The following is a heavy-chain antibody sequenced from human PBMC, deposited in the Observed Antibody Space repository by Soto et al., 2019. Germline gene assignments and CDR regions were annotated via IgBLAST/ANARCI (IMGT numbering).Heavy chain of an antibody. J-gene: IGHJ3*02. D-gene: IGHD4-17*01. CDR1: GGTFSSYA. CDR3: ARSRYGDYDAFDI. CDR2: IIPIFGTA. V-gene: IGHV1-69*01. Sequence: QVQLVQSGAEVKKPGSSVKVSCKASGGTFSSYAISWVRQAPGQGLEWMGGIIPIFGTANYAQKFQGRVTITADESTRQGYMELSSLRSEDTAVYYCARSRYGDYDAFDIWGQGTMVTVSS.